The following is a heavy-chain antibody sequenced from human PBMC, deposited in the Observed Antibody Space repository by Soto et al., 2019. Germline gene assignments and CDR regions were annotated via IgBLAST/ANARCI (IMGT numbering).Heavy chain of an antibody. V-gene: IGHV1-18*01. CDR3: ARDLQYSTSPPVFEY. CDR1: GYSFTRFG. D-gene: IGHD6-6*01. J-gene: IGHJ4*02. CDR2: ISTYNGNT. Sequence: QVQLLQSGAEVKKPGASVRVSCKASGYSFTRFGIIWVRQAPGPGLEWVGRISTYNGNTKYAKKLEGTVTGSAAPSTRPTSMEPRSLRSDDTAVYYCARDLQYSTSPPVFEYWGQGTLLTVSS.